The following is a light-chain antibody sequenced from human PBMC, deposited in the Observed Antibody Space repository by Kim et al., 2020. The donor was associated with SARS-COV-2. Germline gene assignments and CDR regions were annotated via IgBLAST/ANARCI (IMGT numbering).Light chain of an antibody. CDR2: AAS. Sequence: EIQMTQSPPSLSASVGDRVTITCRASQSISSYVNWYQHTPGKAPKVLIYAASTLQSGVQSRFSGSGSGTDFTLTISSLQPEDFATYYCQQSYSMYTFGQGTKLEI. CDR1: QSISSY. V-gene: IGKV1-39*01. J-gene: IGKJ2*01. CDR3: QQSYSMYT.